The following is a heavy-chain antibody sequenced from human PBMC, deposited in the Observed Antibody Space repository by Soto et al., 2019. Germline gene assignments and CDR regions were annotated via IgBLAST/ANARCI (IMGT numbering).Heavy chain of an antibody. V-gene: IGHV3-30*18. CDR1: GFTFSSYG. CDR3: AEEIRATSKHEKRRYYGMDV. J-gene: IGHJ6*02. CDR2: ISYDGSNK. D-gene: IGHD6-25*01. Sequence: GESLRLSCAASGFTFSSYGMHWVRQAPGKGLEWVAVISYDGSNKYYADSVKGRFTISRDNSKNTLYLQMNSLRAEDTAVYCCAEEIRATSKHEKRRYYGMDVWGQGTTVTVSS.